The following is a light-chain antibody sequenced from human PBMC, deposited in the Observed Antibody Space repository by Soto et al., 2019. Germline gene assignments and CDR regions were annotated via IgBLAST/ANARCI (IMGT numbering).Light chain of an antibody. CDR1: SGSVSTRNY. V-gene: IGLV8-61*01. CDR2: NTN. Sequence: QTVVTQEPSFSVSPGGTVTLTCGLTSGSVSTRNYPSWYQQIPGQAPRTLIYNTNTRSSGVPDRFSGSILVNKAALTITGAQAADESDYYCALYVGSGIHWVFGGGTKLTVL. J-gene: IGLJ3*02. CDR3: ALYVGSGIHWV.